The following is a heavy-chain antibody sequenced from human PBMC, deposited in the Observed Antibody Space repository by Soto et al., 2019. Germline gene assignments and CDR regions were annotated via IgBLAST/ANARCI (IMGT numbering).Heavy chain of an antibody. Sequence: ASVKVSCKASGYTFTSYGISWVRQAPGQGLEWMGWISAYNGNTNYAQKLQGRVTMTTDTSTSTAYTELRSLRSDDTAVYYCARDQLRYFDWLFYDYWGQGTLVTVSS. CDR1: GYTFTSYG. CDR3: ARDQLRYFDWLFYDY. J-gene: IGHJ4*02. V-gene: IGHV1-18*01. CDR2: ISAYNGNT. D-gene: IGHD3-9*01.